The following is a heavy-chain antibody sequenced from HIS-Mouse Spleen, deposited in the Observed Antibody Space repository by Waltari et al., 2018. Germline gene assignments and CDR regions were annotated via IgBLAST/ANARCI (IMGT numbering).Heavy chain of an antibody. Sequence: EVQLVESGGGLVQPGGSLRLPGAASASTFSRSWWSGVGQAPGKGLEWVANIKQDGSEKYYVDSVKGRFTISRDNAKNSLYLQMNSLRAEDTAVYYCARLTYYFDYWGQGTLVTVSS. V-gene: IGHV3-7*01. CDR3: ARLTYYFDY. D-gene: IGHD3-9*01. CDR2: IKQDGSEK. CDR1: ASTFSRSW. J-gene: IGHJ4*02.